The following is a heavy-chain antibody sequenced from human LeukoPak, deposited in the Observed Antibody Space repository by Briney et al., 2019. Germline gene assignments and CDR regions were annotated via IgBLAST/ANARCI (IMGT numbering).Heavy chain of an antibody. CDR2: INHSGST. CDR3: ARTALGFWSGYYNWFDP. D-gene: IGHD3-3*01. J-gene: IGHJ5*02. V-gene: IGHV4-34*01. Sequence: SVTLSLTCAVYGGSFSGYYWSWIPQPPGKGLEWIGEINHSGSTNYNPSLKSRVTISVDTSKNQFSLKLSSVTAADTAVYYCARTALGFWSGYYNWFDPWGQGTLVTVSS. CDR1: GGSFSGYY.